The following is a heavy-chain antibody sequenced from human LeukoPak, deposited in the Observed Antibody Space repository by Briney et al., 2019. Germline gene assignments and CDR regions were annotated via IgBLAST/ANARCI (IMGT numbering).Heavy chain of an antibody. Sequence: SVKVSCKASGGTFSSYAISWVRQAPGQGLEWMGRIIPIFGTANYAQKFQGRVTITTDESTSTAYMELSSLRSEDTAVYYCARDSTPLDYDLLTSYQKYYFDYWGQGTLVTVSS. J-gene: IGHJ4*02. D-gene: IGHD3-9*01. CDR2: IIPIFGTA. CDR1: GGTFSSYA. CDR3: ARDSTPLDYDLLTSYQKYYFDY. V-gene: IGHV1-69*05.